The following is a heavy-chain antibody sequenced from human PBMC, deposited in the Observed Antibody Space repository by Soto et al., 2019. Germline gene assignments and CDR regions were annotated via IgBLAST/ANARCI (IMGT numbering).Heavy chain of an antibody. CDR2: ISAYNGNT. D-gene: IGHD2-2*01. J-gene: IGHJ4*02. Sequence: ASVKVSCKASGYTFTSYGISWVRQAPGQGLEWMGWISAYNGNTNYAQKLQGRVTMTTDTSTSTAYMELRSLRSDGTAVYYCARDYCSSTSCYHSFDYWGQGTLVTVSS. CDR3: ARDYCSSTSCYHSFDY. CDR1: GYTFTSYG. V-gene: IGHV1-18*01.